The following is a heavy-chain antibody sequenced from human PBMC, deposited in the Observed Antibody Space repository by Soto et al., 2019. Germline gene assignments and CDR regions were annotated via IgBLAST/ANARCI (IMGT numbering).Heavy chain of an antibody. J-gene: IGHJ6*02. CDR1: GYSFSTYW. V-gene: IGHV5-51*01. D-gene: IGHD3-3*01. CDR3: ARRYYDFWSGYSTYGMDV. Sequence: GESLKISCKASGYSFSTYWIAWVRQRPGKGLDWMGIIYPGDSDTRYSPSFQGQVTISADKSISTAYLQWSSLKASDTAMYYCARRYYDFWSGYSTYGMDVWGQGTTVTVSS. CDR2: IYPGDSDT.